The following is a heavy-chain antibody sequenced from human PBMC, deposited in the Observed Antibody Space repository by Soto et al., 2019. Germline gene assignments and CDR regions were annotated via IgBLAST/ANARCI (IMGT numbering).Heavy chain of an antibody. Sequence: QLQLQESGPGLVKPSETLSLTCTVSGGAISSSGYYWGWIRQPPGKGLEWIGSIYNNGNTYHSPSLKSRVTISADTSKNQFSLKVSSVTAADTAIYYCASRYCPSSSCNWIGNYWGQGTLVTVSS. CDR2: IYNNGNT. D-gene: IGHD2-2*01. CDR1: GGAISSSGYY. J-gene: IGHJ4*02. CDR3: ASRYCPSSSCNWIGNY. V-gene: IGHV4-39*01.